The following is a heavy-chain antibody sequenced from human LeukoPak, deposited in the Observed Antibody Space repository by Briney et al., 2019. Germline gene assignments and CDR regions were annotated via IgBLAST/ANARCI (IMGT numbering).Heavy chain of an antibody. CDR3: ARESSSYPFDY. Sequence: ASVKVSCKASGYTFTSYGISWVRQAPGQGLEWMGWVSAYNGNTNYAQKLQGRVTMTRDTSISTAYMELSRLRSDDTAVYYSARESSSYPFDYWGQGTLVTVSS. CDR1: GYTFTSYG. V-gene: IGHV1-18*01. D-gene: IGHD6-13*01. J-gene: IGHJ4*02. CDR2: VSAYNGNT.